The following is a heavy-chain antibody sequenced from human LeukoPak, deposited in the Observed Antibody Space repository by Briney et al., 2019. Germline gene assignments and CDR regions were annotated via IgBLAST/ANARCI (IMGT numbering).Heavy chain of an antibody. J-gene: IGHJ5*02. Sequence: ASVKVSCKASGYTFTSYDINWVRQATGQGLEWMGWMNPNSGNTGYAQKFQGRVTMTRNTSIGTAYMELSSLRSEDTAVYYCARVGLRYFDWSTRNWFDPWGQGTLVTVSS. D-gene: IGHD3-9*01. CDR1: GYTFTSYD. V-gene: IGHV1-8*01. CDR3: ARVGLRYFDWSTRNWFDP. CDR2: MNPNSGNT.